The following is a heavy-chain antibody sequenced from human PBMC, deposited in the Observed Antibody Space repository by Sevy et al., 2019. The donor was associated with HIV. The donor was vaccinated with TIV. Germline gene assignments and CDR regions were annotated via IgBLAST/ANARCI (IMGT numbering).Heavy chain of an antibody. J-gene: IGHJ4*02. D-gene: IGHD2-8*01. V-gene: IGHV3-23*01. CDR1: GFTFSKYS. CDR3: AREGCTKPHDY. CDR2: FSFGCGKI. Sequence: GGSLRLSCAASGFTFSKYSMSWIRQTPGKGLEWVSTFSFGCGKINYADSVRGRFTISRDDSRNTFYLQMNSLRAEDTALYYWAREGCTKPHDYWGQGTVVTVSS.